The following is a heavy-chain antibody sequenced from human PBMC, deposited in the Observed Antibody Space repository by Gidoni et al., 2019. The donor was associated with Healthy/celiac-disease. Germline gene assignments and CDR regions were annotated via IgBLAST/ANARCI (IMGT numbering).Heavy chain of an antibody. D-gene: IGHD2-15*01. CDR1: GFTLSSYD. V-gene: IGHV3-30-3*01. J-gene: IGHJ3*02. Sequence: QVQLVESGGGVVQPGRSLRLSCEASGFTLSSYDMHWVRQAPGKGLEWVAVISYEGSNKYYADSVKGRFTISRDNSKNTLYLQMNSLRAEDTAVYYCARDMSGYCSGGSCWGDAFDIWGQGTMVTVSS. CDR3: ARDMSGYCSGGSCWGDAFDI. CDR2: ISYEGSNK.